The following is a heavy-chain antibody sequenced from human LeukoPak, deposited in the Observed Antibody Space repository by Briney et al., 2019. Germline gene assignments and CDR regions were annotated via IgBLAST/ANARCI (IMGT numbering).Heavy chain of an antibody. CDR1: GFTFSSYA. CDR3: AKSRSGGDWGTYYFDY. V-gene: IGHV3-23*01. CDR2: ISGSGGST. J-gene: IGHJ4*02. D-gene: IGHD2-21*02. Sequence: GGSLRLSCAASGFTFSSYAMSWVRQAPGKGLEWVSAISGSGGSTYYADSVKGRFTISRDNSKNTLYLQMNSLRAEDTAVYYCAKSRSGGDWGTYYFDYWGQGTLVTVSS.